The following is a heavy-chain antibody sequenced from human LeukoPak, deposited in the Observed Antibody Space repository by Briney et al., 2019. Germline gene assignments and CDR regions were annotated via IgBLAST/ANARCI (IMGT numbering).Heavy chain of an antibody. CDR2: ISWNSGSI. CDR3: ARGPDAFDI. J-gene: IGHJ3*02. CDR1: GFTFDDYA. V-gene: IGHV3-9*01. Sequence: PGRSLRLSCAASGFTFDDYAMHWVRQAPGKGLEWVSGISWNSGSIGYADSVKGRFTISRDNAKNSLYLQMNSLRAEDTAVYYCARGPDAFDIWGQGTMVTVSS.